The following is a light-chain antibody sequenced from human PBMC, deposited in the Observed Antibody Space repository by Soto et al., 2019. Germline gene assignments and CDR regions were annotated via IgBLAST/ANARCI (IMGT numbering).Light chain of an antibody. CDR3: QQYNTWPRT. CDR2: GAS. CDR1: QGIKDY. Sequence: EIVMTQSPATLSVSPGERATLSCRASQGIKDYVAWFQQKPGQAPRLLIYGASTKATAIPARFSGSGSGTEFILSISSLQSEDFAVYYCQQYNTWPRTFGQGTKVDIK. V-gene: IGKV3-15*01. J-gene: IGKJ1*01.